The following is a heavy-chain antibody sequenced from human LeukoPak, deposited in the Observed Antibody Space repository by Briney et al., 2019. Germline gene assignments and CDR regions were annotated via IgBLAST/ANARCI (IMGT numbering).Heavy chain of an antibody. D-gene: IGHD6-6*01. Sequence: ASVKVSCKASGYNFTDYYIHWVRQAPGQGLEWMGWINPKSGGTNYAQKFRGRVTITADKSTGTAYMELSSLRSEDTAVYYCAREGPEYSSSSGVDYWGQGTLVTVSS. CDR3: AREGPEYSSSSGVDY. J-gene: IGHJ4*02. CDR1: GYNFTDYY. CDR2: INPKSGGT. V-gene: IGHV1-2*02.